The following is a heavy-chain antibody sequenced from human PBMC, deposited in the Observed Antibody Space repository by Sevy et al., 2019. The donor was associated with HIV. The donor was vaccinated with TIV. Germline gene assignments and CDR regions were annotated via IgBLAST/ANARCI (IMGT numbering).Heavy chain of an antibody. CDR1: DGSFSGYY. CDR2: INESGIT. V-gene: IGHV4-34*01. D-gene: IGHD2-2*01. Sequence: SETLSLTCAVHDGSFSGYYWNWIRQLPGKGLEWIGEINESGITYYNPSLKSRVTISVDTSKKQFSLKLNSVTAVDSAIYFCARSPPVVVVPGAPSWFDPWGQGTLVTVSS. J-gene: IGHJ5*02. CDR3: ARSPPVVVVPGAPSWFDP.